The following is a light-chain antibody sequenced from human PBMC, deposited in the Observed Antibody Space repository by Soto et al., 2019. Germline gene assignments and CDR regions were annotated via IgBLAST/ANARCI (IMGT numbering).Light chain of an antibody. V-gene: IGKV3-20*01. Sequence: EIVLTQSPGTLSLSPGERATLSCRASQSVSNDYLAWYQQKPGQAPRLLIYGASSRATGIPDRFSGSGSGRDFTLTISRLEPEDLAVYYCQQYGSSYTFGQGTKLEIK. CDR2: GAS. CDR3: QQYGSSYT. J-gene: IGKJ2*01. CDR1: QSVSNDY.